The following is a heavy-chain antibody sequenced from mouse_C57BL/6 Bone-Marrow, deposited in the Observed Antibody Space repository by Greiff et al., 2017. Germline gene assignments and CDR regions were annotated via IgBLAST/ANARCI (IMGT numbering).Heavy chain of an antibody. CDR3: AREGAITTEVDWYFDV. Sequence: QVQLQQPGAELVMPGASVKLSCKASGYTFTSYWMPWVKQRPGQGLEWIGEIDPSDSYTNYNQKFKGKSTLTVDKSSSTAYMQLSSLTSEDSAVYYCAREGAITTEVDWYFDVWGTGTTVTVSS. CDR1: GYTFTSYW. D-gene: IGHD1-1*01. CDR2: IDPSDSYT. V-gene: IGHV1-69*01. J-gene: IGHJ1*03.